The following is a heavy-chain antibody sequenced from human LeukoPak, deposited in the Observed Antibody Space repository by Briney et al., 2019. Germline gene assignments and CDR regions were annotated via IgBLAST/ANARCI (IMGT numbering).Heavy chain of an antibody. Sequence: GGSLRLSCAASGFSFSTYSMNWVRPAPGKGLEWVSYTSSSSSVMYYPDPVKGRFTISRDNAKNSLYLQMNSLRAEDTAVYYCARDRGDYDSSGYFHYFDYWGQGTLVTVSS. J-gene: IGHJ4*02. V-gene: IGHV3-48*04. CDR1: GFSFSTYS. CDR2: TSSSSSVM. D-gene: IGHD3-22*01. CDR3: ARDRGDYDSSGYFHYFDY.